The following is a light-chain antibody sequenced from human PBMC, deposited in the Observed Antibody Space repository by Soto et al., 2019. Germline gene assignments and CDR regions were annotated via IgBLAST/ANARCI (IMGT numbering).Light chain of an antibody. V-gene: IGKV3-15*01. CDR3: QQYNRWPRT. CDR2: DAS. J-gene: IGKJ1*01. Sequence: MTQSPATLSVSGGERGIISSRASQSIGSSLAWYQQKPGHAPRLLIYDASTRATDIPVRFSGSGSGTEFTVTISSLQSEDFAVYYCQQYNRWPRTFGQGTEVDI. CDR1: QSIGSS.